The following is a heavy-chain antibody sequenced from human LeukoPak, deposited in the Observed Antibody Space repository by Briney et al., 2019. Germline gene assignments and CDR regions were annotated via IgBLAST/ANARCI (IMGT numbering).Heavy chain of an antibody. CDR1: GYTFTRYD. CDR2: MNPNNGNT. CDR3: ARGFYYYGLDV. V-gene: IGHV1-8*01. Sequence: ASVKVSCKASGYTFTRYDINWVRQAPGQGLEWLGWMNPNNGNTGYAQEFQGRVTMTRSTSIDTAYMELNTLTSDDTAAYYCARGFYYYGLDVWGQGTTVTVSS. J-gene: IGHJ6*02.